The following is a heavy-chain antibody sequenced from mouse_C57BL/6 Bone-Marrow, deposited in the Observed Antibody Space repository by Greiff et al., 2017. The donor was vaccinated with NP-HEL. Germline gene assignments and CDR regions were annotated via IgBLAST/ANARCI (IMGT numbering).Heavy chain of an antibody. D-gene: IGHD1-1*01. CDR1: GYAFTNYL. CDR3: ARCFITTVVATDYAMDY. Sequence: QVQLQQSGAELVRPGTSVKVSCKASGYAFTNYLIEWVKQRPGQGLEWIGVINPGSGGTNYNEKFKGKATLTADTSSSTAYMQLSSLTSKDSAVYFCARCFITTVVATDYAMDYWGQGTSVTVSA. V-gene: IGHV1-54*01. J-gene: IGHJ4*01. CDR2: INPGSGGT.